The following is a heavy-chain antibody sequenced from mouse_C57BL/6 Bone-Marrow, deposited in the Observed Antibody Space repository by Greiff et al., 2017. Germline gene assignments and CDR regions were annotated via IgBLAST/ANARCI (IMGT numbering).Heavy chain of an antibody. V-gene: IGHV5-6*01. Sequence: EVNLVESGGDLVKPGGSLKLSCAASGFTFSSYGMSWVRQTPDKRLEWVATISSGGSYTYYPDSVKGRFTISRDNAKNTLYLLMSSLKSEDTAIYYCARHNLYYARDYWGRGTSVTVSS. CDR3: ARHNLYYARDY. CDR2: ISSGGSYT. J-gene: IGHJ4*01. CDR1: GFTFSSYG.